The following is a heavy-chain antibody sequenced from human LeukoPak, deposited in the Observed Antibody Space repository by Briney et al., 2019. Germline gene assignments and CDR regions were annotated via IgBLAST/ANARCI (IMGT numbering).Heavy chain of an antibody. CDR1: GFTFSNYN. V-gene: IGHV3-21*01. J-gene: IGHJ6*02. CDR2: ISFDNSYI. D-gene: IGHD2-2*03. Sequence: GGSLRLSCAVSGFTFSNYNMNWVRQAPGTGLEWVSSISFDNSYIYYADSVKGRFTISRDNAKNSLYLQMNSLRDEDTAVYYCARDLSGYCSSTSCYAYYYYGMDVWGQGTTVTVSS. CDR3: ARDLSGYCSSTSCYAYYYYGMDV.